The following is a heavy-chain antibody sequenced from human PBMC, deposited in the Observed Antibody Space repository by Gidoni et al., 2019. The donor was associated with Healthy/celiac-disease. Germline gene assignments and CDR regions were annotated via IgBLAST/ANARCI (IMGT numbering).Heavy chain of an antibody. D-gene: IGHD3-3*01. CDR1: GVTFSSYG. V-gene: IGHV3-30*18. J-gene: IGHJ6*02. CDR2: ISYDGSNK. Sequence: QVQLVESGGGVVQPGRSLRLSCAASGVTFSSYGMHWVRQAPGKGLEWVSVISYDGSNKYYADSVKGRFTISRDNSKNTLYLQMNSLRAEDTAVYYCAKDLGGFWSGYYERSYYYYGMDVWGQGTTVTVSS. CDR3: AKDLGGFWSGYYERSYYYYGMDV.